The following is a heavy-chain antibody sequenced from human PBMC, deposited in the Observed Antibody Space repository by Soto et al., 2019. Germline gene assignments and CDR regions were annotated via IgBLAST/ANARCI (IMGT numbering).Heavy chain of an antibody. CDR3: ARDRTITGTTWLDY. D-gene: IGHD1-7*01. CDR1: GYTFTSYG. V-gene: IGHV1-18*01. Sequence: QVQLVQSGAEVKKPGASVKVSCKASGYTFTSYGITWVRQAPGQGLEWMGWISAYNGNTNYAQKLQGRVTMTTHTSGVTAYMEVRSLRSDDTAVYYCARDRTITGTTWLDYWGQGTLVTVSS. J-gene: IGHJ4*02. CDR2: ISAYNGNT.